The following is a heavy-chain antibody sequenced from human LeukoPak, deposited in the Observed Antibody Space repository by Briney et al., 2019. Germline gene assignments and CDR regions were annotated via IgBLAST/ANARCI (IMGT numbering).Heavy chain of an antibody. J-gene: IGHJ4*02. V-gene: IGHV3-21*01. CDR1: GFIFSSYS. D-gene: IGHD2-15*01. Sequence: GGSLRLSCAASGFIFSSYSMNWVRQAPGKRLEWVSSISSSSSYIYYADSVKGRFTISRDNAKNSLYLQMNSLRAEDTAVYYCASTEKGYCSGGSCSLAYWGQGTLVTVSS. CDR3: ASTEKGYCSGGSCSLAY. CDR2: ISSSSSYI.